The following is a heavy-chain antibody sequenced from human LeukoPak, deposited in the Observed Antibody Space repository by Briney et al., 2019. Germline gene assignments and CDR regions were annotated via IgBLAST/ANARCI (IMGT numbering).Heavy chain of an antibody. CDR3: STAKFDN. J-gene: IGHJ4*02. V-gene: IGHV3-48*01. Sequence: PGRSLRLSCAGSGFTFSSYVMHWVRQAPGKGLEWVSYINIDSITVNYADSVKGRFTISRDNAKNSLYLQMNSLRAEDTAVYYCSTAKFDNWGQGTLVTVSS. CDR2: INIDSITV. CDR1: GFTFSSYV.